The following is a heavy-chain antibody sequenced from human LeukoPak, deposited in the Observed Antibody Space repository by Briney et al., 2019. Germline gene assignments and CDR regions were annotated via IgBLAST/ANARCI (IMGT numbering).Heavy chain of an antibody. J-gene: IGHJ6*02. D-gene: IGHD3-3*01. CDR2: MNPNSGNT. CDR3: ARITNPYYDFWSGYYTGLKYYYYYGMDV. Sequence: ASVKVSCKASGYTFTSYDINWVRQATGQGLEWMGWMNPNSGNTGYAQKLQGRVTMTRNTSISTAYMELSSLRSEDTAVYYCARITNPYYDFWSGYYTGLKYYYYYGMDVWGQGTTVTVSS. CDR1: GYTFTSYD. V-gene: IGHV1-8*01.